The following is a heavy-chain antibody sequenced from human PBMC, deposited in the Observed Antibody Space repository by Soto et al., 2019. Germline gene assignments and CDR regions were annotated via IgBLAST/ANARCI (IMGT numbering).Heavy chain of an antibody. CDR3: ARVWRGSPYYYYGMDV. Sequence: PSETLSLTCTDSGCSISSYYWILIRQPPGKGLVWIWYIYYSGSTNYNPSLKSRVTISVDSSKNQFSLKLSSVTAAVSVLYYCARVWRGSPYYYYGMDVWGQGTTVTVSS. D-gene: IGHD3-16*01. J-gene: IGHJ6*02. CDR2: IYYSGST. CDR1: GCSISSYY. V-gene: IGHV4-59*01.